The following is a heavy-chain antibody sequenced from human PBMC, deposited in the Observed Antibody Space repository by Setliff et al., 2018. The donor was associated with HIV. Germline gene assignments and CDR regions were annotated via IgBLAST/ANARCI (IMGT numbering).Heavy chain of an antibody. V-gene: IGHV4-59*01. CDR2: IYYSGST. CDR3: ARGVRGVIIDWCDFDY. J-gene: IGHJ4*02. D-gene: IGHD3-10*01. CDR1: GGSISSYY. Sequence: SETLSLTCTVSGGSISSYYWSWIRQPPGKGLEWIGYIYYSGSTNYNPSLKSRVTISVDTSKNQFSLKLSSVTAADTAVYYCARGVRGVIIDWCDFDYWGQGTLVTVSS.